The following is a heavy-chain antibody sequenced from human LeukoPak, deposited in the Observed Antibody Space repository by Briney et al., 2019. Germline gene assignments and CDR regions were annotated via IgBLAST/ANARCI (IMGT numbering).Heavy chain of an antibody. Sequence: SETLSLTCTVSGGSMSSSYSYWGWIRQSPGKGLEWIGSVYYTGSTYYNPSLKSRVTISVDTSKNQFSLKLSSVTAADTAVYYCARQFLFSGCSSTSCLWAYYYYYMDVWGKGTRSPSP. CDR3: ARQFLFSGCSSTSCLWAYYYYYMDV. D-gene: IGHD2-2*01. CDR2: VYYTGST. V-gene: IGHV4-39*01. CDR1: GGSMSSSYSY. J-gene: IGHJ6*03.